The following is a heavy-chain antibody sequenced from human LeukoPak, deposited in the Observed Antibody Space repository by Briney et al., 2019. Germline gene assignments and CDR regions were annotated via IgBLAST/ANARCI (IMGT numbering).Heavy chain of an antibody. CDR3: AKDGGSDPDAFDI. D-gene: IGHD2-15*01. CDR1: GFTFSSYG. Sequence: HPGGTLRLSCAASGFTFSSYGMSWVRQAPGKGLEWVSAISGSGGSTYYADSVKGRFTISRDNTKNTLYLQMNSLRAEDTAVYYCAKDGGSDPDAFDIWGQGTMVTVSS. V-gene: IGHV3-23*01. J-gene: IGHJ3*02. CDR2: ISGSGGST.